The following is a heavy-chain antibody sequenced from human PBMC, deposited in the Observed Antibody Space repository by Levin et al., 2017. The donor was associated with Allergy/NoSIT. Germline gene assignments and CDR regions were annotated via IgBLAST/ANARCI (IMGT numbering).Heavy chain of an antibody. CDR3: CAAAGTVGTYYYGMDG. J-gene: IGHJ6*02. V-gene: IGHV3-43*01. CDR2: ISWDGGST. D-gene: IGHD6-13*01. CDR1: GFTFDDYT. Sequence: RSGGSLRLSCAASGFTFDDYTMHWVRQAPGKGLEWVSLISWDGGSTYYADSLKGRFTISRDNSKNSLYLQMNSLRTEDTALYYCCAAAGTVGTYYYGMDGWGQGTTVTVSS.